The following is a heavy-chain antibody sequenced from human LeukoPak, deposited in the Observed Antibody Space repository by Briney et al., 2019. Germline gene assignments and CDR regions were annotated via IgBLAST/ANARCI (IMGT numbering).Heavy chain of an antibody. CDR3: AKESDGSGSDTYFDY. J-gene: IGHJ4*02. V-gene: IGHV3-23*01. CDR1: GFTFSSYA. D-gene: IGHD3-10*01. CDR2: TSGSGGST. Sequence: TGGSLRLSCAASGFTFSSYAMSWVRQAPGKGLEWVSATSGSGGSTYYADSVKGRFTISRDNSKNTLYLQMNSLRAEDTAVYYCAKESDGSGSDTYFDYWGQGTLVTVSS.